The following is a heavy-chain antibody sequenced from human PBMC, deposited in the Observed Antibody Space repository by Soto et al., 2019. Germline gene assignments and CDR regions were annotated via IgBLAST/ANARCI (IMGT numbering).Heavy chain of an antibody. CDR3: AGSIAAAGTPFDY. J-gene: IGHJ4*02. CDR1: GGSISSGGYY. CDR2: IYYSGRT. V-gene: IGHV4-31*03. D-gene: IGHD6-13*01. Sequence: QVQLQESGPGLVKPSQTLSLTCTVSGGSISSGGYYWSWIRQHPGKGLEWIGYIYYSGRTYYNPSLKSRVTISVDTSKNQFSLKLSSVTAADTAVYYCAGSIAAAGTPFDYWGQCTLVTVSS.